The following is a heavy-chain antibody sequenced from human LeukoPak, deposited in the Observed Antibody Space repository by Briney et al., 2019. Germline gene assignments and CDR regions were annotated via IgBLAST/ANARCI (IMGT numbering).Heavy chain of an antibody. CDR1: GFTFSNYA. CDR2: LSGGGSST. D-gene: IGHD6-13*01. J-gene: IGHJ3*02. CDR3: AKGRHIASTWANDAFEI. Sequence: QPGGSLRLSCAASGFTFSNYAMTWFRQAPGKGLEWVAGLSGGGSSTFYVDSVKGRFTVSRDNSKNTLYLQMDGLRAEDTAVYYCAKGRHIASTWANDAFEIGGQGTLVSVSS. V-gene: IGHV3-23*01.